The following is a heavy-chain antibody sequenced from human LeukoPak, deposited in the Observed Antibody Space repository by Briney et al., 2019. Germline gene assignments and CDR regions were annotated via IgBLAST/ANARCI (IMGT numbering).Heavy chain of an antibody. D-gene: IGHD3-22*01. J-gene: IGHJ4*02. V-gene: IGHV3-30*18. CDR3: AKAGAYDTSGYYYYLEY. CDR2: ISSDGNDK. Sequence: GGSLRLSCAASGFTFSSFGIHWVRQAPGKGLEWVGSISSDGNDKFYVDSVEGRFTVSRDNSRSTLYLQMDSLRAEDTAVYYCAKAGAYDTSGYYYYLEYWGQGTLVTVSP. CDR1: GFTFSSFG.